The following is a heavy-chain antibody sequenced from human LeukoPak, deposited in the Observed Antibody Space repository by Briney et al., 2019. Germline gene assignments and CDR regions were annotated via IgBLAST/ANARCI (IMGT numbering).Heavy chain of an antibody. CDR1: GYTLTELS. J-gene: IGHJ6*02. CDR2: FDPEDGET. D-gene: IGHD2-2*01. CDR3: AREIVVVPAATHPYYYYYGMDV. V-gene: IGHV1-24*01. Sequence: ASVKVSCKVSGYTLTELSMHWVRQAPGKGLEWMGGFDPEDGETIYAQKFQGRVTMTRDTSTSTVYMELSSLRSEDTAVYYCAREIVVVPAATHPYYYYYGMDVWGQGTTVTVSS.